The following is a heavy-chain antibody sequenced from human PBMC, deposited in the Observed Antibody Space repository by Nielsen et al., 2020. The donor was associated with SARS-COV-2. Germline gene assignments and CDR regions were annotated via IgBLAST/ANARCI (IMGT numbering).Heavy chain of an antibody. CDR2: ISAYNGNT. CDR3: ARPIDPYYYYYYGVDV. CDR1: GYTFTSYG. J-gene: IGHJ6*02. D-gene: IGHD1-26*01. V-gene: IGHV1-18*01. Sequence: ASVKVSCKASGYTFTSYGISWVRQAPGQGLEWMGWISAYNGNTNYAQKLQGRVTMTTDTSTSTAYMELRSLRSDDTAVYYCARPIDPYYYYYYGVDVWGQGTTVTVSS.